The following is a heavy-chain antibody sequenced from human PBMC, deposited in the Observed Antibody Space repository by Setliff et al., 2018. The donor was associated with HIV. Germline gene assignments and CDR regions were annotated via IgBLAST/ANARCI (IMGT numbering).Heavy chain of an antibody. V-gene: IGHV3-7*01. CDR3: ARETITMIVVVRAFDI. CDR1: GFTFSSYW. J-gene: IGHJ3*02. Sequence: GGSLRLSCAASGFTFSSYWMSWVRQAPGKGLEWVANIKQDGSEKYYVDSVKGRFTISRDNAKNSLYLQMNSLRAEDTAVYYCARETITMIVVVRAFDIWGQGTMVTVSS. CDR2: IKQDGSEK. D-gene: IGHD3-22*01.